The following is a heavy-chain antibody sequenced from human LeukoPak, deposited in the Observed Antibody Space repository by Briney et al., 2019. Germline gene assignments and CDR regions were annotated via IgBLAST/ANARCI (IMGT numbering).Heavy chain of an antibody. CDR1: GYTFTGYY. CDR3: ARGGGTGYSDSGSYSPFDV. D-gene: IGHD3-10*01. J-gene: IGHJ3*01. Sequence: ASVKVSCKASGYTFTGYYMHWVRQAPGQGLEWMAWINPNSGRTHYAQKFQGRVTMTRDTSIRTAYMELSRLTFDDTAVYFCARGGGTGYSDSGSYSPFDVWGQGTLVTVSS. V-gene: IGHV1-2*02. CDR2: INPNSGRT.